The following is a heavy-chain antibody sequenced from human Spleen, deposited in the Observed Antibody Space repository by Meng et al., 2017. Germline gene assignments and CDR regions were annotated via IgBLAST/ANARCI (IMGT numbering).Heavy chain of an antibody. V-gene: IGHV1-69*05. CDR1: GGIFSNYV. Sequence: VQLGQAGGEGVNPGSSVKVSGKDPGGIFSNYVIGWVRQAPGQGLEWMGGINAVFGTTNYAQKFQGRVTITTDESTSTVYMELTRLTSEDTAVYFCARKAGNCVSTTCYSLDFWGQGTLVTVSS. CDR3: ARKAGNCVSTTCYSLDF. J-gene: IGHJ4*02. CDR2: INAVFGTT. D-gene: IGHD2-2*01.